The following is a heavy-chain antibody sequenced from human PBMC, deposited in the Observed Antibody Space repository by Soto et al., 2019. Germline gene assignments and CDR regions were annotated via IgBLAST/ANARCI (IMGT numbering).Heavy chain of an antibody. CDR1: GFTFSSYS. CDR2: ISSSSSYL. CDR3: ARGKYAARFDY. D-gene: IGHD2-8*01. Sequence: EVQLVESGGGLVKPGGSLRLSCAASGFTFSSYSRNRVRQAPGKGLEWVSSISSSSSYLYYAYSVKGRFTISRDNAKNSLYLQMNSLRAEDTAVFYCARGKYAARFDYWGQGTLVTVSS. V-gene: IGHV3-21*01. J-gene: IGHJ4*02.